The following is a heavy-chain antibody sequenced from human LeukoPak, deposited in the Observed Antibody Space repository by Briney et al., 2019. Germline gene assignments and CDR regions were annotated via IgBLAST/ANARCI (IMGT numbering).Heavy chain of an antibody. J-gene: IGHJ3*02. V-gene: IGHV4-59*08. CDR2: IYYSGST. Sequence: SSETLSLTCTVSGGSISSYYWSWIRQPPGKGLEWIGYIYYSGSTNYNPSLKSRVTISVDTSKNQFSLKLSSVTAADTAVYYCARHLHYYDSSGYDIWGQGTMVTVSS. CDR1: GGSISSYY. D-gene: IGHD3-22*01. CDR3: ARHLHYYDSSGYDI.